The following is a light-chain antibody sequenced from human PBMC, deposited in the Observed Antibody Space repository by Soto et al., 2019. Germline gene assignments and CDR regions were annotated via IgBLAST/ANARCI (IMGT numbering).Light chain of an antibody. CDR3: SAYTTSSTLV. CDR2: DVS. Sequence: QSALTQPASVSGSPGQSITIACTGTSSDVGGYDYVSWYQQYPGKAPKLMINDVSNRTSGVSNRFSGSKSGNTASLTISGLQAEDEADYYCSAYTTSSTLVFGTGTKVTVL. J-gene: IGLJ1*01. CDR1: SSDVGGYDY. V-gene: IGLV2-14*01.